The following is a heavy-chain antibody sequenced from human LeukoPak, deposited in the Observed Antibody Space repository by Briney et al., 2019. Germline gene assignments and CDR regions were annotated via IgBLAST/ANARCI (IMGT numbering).Heavy chain of an antibody. Sequence: GGSLRLSCAASGFTFSSYSMNWVRQAPGKGLEWVSSISSSSSYIYYADSVKGRFTISRDNAKNSLYLQMNSLRAEDTAVYYCAKRSEVGALYFDYWGQGTLVTVSS. CDR2: ISSSSSYI. J-gene: IGHJ4*02. D-gene: IGHD1-26*01. V-gene: IGHV3-21*01. CDR3: AKRSEVGALYFDY. CDR1: GFTFSSYS.